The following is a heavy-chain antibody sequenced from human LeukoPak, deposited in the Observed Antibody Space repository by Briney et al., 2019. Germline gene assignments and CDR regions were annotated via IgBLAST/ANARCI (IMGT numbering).Heavy chain of an antibody. CDR3: ARGETADSFDP. D-gene: IGHD6-13*01. Sequence: PGGSLRLSCAASGFTFSSYAMSWVRQAPGKGLEWVSAISGSGGSTFYADSVKGSFTLSREYAKNSLYLQMNSLRAEDTAVYYCARGETADSFDPWGQGTLVTVSS. J-gene: IGHJ5*02. V-gene: IGHV3-23*01. CDR1: GFTFSSYA. CDR2: ISGSGGST.